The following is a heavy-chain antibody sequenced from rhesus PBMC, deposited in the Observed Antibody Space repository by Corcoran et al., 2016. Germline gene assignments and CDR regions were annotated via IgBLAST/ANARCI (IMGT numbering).Heavy chain of an antibody. V-gene: IGHV4-160*01. D-gene: IGHD6S26*01. CDR3: AREAAAGLKYNRFDV. J-gene: IGHJ5-1*01. Sequence: QVQLQESGPGLVTPSETLSLPCAVSGGSISSNYWSWIRQAPGQGLEWIGRIHVSGGSTDYNPSLKSRVTISTDTSKNQFSLKLSAVTAADTAVYYCAREAAAGLKYNRFDVWGPGVLVTVSS. CDR1: GGSISSNY. CDR2: IHVSGGST.